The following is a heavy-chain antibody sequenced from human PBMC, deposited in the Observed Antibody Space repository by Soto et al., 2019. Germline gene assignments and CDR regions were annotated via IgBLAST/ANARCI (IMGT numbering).Heavy chain of an antibody. J-gene: IGHJ5*02. CDR3: AKLTWADYGGIFDP. D-gene: IGHD4-17*01. CDR1: GVYLSNFY. V-gene: IGHV4-59*01. Sequence: SETLSLTSTVSGVYLSNFYLTLIRPPPGKGLEWIGYIYYSGSTNYNPSLKSRVTISVDTSKNQFSLKLSSVTAADTAIYYCAKLTWADYGGIFDPWGQGTLVTVSS. CDR2: IYYSGST.